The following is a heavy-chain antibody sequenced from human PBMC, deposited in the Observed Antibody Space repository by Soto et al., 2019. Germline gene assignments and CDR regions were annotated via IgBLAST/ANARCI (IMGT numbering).Heavy chain of an antibody. CDR3: ARDPTALRYFEADY. CDR1: GDSISKAGYY. D-gene: IGHD3-9*01. V-gene: IGHV4-31*03. CDR2: IYYSGNT. J-gene: IGHJ4*02. Sequence: PSETLSLTCTVSGDSISKAGYYWTWIRQRPGKGLEWIGYIYYSGNTHYNPSLKNRLTLSVDTSKNHFSLKLSYVTAADTAVYYCARDPTALRYFEADYWGQGTLVTVSS.